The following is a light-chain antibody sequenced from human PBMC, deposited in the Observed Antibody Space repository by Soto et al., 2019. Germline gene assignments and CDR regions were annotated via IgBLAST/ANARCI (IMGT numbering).Light chain of an antibody. CDR3: QQSLGIPYT. V-gene: IGKV1-39*01. CDR1: QTISTY. CDR2: AAS. Sequence: DVQMTQSPSSLSASVGDRVTITCRASQTISTYLNWYQQKPGKAPKLLIYAASSLQSGVPSRVSSSVSGLDFTLTISNLRPEDFATYYCQQSLGIPYTFGQGTKPEIK. J-gene: IGKJ2*01.